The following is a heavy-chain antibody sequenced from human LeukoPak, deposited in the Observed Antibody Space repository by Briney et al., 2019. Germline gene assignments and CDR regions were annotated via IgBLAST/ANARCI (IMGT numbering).Heavy chain of an antibody. D-gene: IGHD3-3*01. CDR2: ISGSGGST. V-gene: IGHV3-23*01. Sequence: GGSLRLSCAASGFTFSGFAMAWVRQAPGKGLEWVSAISGSGGSTYYADSVKGRFTISRDNSKNTLYLQMNSLRAEDTAVYYCAKDYALFLSRFGVVNYYFDYWGQGTLVTVSS. CDR3: AKDYALFLSRFGVVNYYFDY. CDR1: GFTFSGFA. J-gene: IGHJ4*02.